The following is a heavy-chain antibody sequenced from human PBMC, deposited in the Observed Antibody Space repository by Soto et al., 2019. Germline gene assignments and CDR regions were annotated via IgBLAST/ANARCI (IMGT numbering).Heavy chain of an antibody. Sequence: LRLSCEGSGFTVSSHARTWIRQAPGKGPEWVSTITADGGTYYADSVKGRFAMSRDTSESTLYLQMNSLGAEDTAAYYCAPHVSCSGGSCQYDAFAIRGQGTMVTVSS. D-gene: IGHD2-15*01. CDR3: APHVSCSGGSCQYDAFAI. CDR1: GFTVSSHA. V-gene: IGHV3-23*01. J-gene: IGHJ3*02. CDR2: ITADGGT.